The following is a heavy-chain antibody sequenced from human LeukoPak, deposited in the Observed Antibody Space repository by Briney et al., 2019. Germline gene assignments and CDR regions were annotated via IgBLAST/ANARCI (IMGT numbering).Heavy chain of an antibody. CDR2: MSVSGDTT. J-gene: IGHJ4*02. Sequence: GASLSLSCVASGFTFSDHYTDWVRQAPGKGLEWLSSMSVSGDTTYYAGSVKGRFTISRDNSKNTLYLQMNSLRAEDTAVYYCARSAGYSNSWYHFDYWGQGTLVTVSS. D-gene: IGHD6-13*01. V-gene: IGHV3-23*01. CDR3: ARSAGYSNSWYHFDY. CDR1: GFTFSDHY.